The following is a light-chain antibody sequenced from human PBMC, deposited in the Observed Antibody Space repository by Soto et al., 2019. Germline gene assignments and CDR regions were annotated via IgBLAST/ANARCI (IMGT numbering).Light chain of an antibody. CDR2: GAS. CDR3: QQYRT. CDR1: QSVSSN. V-gene: IGKV3-15*01. J-gene: IGKJ1*01. Sequence: EIVMTQSPATLSVSPGERATLSCRASQSVSSNLAWYQQKPGQAPRLLIYGASTRATGIPARFSGSGSGTDFTLTISSLQSEHFAVYCCQQYRTFGQGTKVEIK.